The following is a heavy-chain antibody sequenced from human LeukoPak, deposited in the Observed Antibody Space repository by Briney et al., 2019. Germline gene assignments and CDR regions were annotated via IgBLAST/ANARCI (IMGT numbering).Heavy chain of an antibody. D-gene: IGHD3-22*01. J-gene: IGHJ4*02. Sequence: SETLSLTCTVSGYSISSGYYWGWIRQPPGKGLEWIGSIYHSGSTYYNPSLKSRVTISVDTSKNQFSLKLSSVTAADTAVYYCARDRVVITSNFDYWGQGTLVTVSS. CDR1: GYSISSGYY. V-gene: IGHV4-38-2*02. CDR3: ARDRVVITSNFDY. CDR2: IYHSGST.